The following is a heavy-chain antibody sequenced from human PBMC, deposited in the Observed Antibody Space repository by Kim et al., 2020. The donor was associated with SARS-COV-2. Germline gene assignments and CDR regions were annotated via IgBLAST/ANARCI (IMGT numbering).Heavy chain of an antibody. V-gene: IGHV6-1*01. J-gene: IGHJ3*01. D-gene: IGHD3-10*01. CDR3: AWHLSGGLDV. CDR1: GDSVSRDTVS. CDR2: TYYSSRWHH. Sequence: SQTLSLTFAISGDSVSRDTVSWNWIRQSPSRCLEWLGRTYYSSRWHHDYADSVKSRTTIYPDTSKNQVSLQLNSVTPEDTAVYYWAWHLSGGLDVGGQGSMVTVSS.